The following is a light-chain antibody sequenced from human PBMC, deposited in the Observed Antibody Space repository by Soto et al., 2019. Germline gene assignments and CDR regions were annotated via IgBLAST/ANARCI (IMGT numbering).Light chain of an antibody. J-gene: IGKJ2*01. V-gene: IGKV1-39*01. CDR1: RNIERY. CDR2: AAS. Sequence: DIQMTQSPSSLSASIGDRVTITCRASRNIERYLNWYQHKPGKAPQLLMFAASNLESGVPSRFSGSGSGTDFTPTISSLQPEDFATYYCEQTHNTIHSFGQGTKVDIK. CDR3: EQTHNTIHS.